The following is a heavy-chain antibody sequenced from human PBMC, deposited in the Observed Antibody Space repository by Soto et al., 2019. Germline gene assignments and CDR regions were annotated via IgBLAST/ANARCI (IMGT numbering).Heavy chain of an antibody. Sequence: PGGSLRLSCAASGFTFSSHGMHWVRQAPGKGLEWVAVTWYDGSNKYYADSVKGRFTISRDNSKNTLYLQMNSLRAEDTAVYYCARDRDSSNWHAIDYWGQGALVTVSS. CDR1: GFTFSSHG. V-gene: IGHV3-33*01. CDR2: TWYDGSNK. CDR3: ARDRDSSNWHAIDY. J-gene: IGHJ4*02. D-gene: IGHD6-13*01.